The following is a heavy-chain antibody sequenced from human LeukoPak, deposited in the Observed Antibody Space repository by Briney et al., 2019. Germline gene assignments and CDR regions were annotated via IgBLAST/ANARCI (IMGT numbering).Heavy chain of an antibody. V-gene: IGHV3-23*01. CDR3: AKGGATVTRYVDQ. J-gene: IGHJ4*02. D-gene: IGHD4-17*01. Sequence: GGSLRLSCAASGITFSSYGMSWVRQAPGKGLEWVSSISSTGGTTYYADSVKGRFTISRDNSKNAVYLQMNSLRTEDTAVYYCAKGGATVTRYVDQWGQGTLVTVSS. CDR2: ISSTGGTT. CDR1: GITFSSYG.